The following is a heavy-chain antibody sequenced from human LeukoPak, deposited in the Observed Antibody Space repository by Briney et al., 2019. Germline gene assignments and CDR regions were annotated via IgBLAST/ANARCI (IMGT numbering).Heavy chain of an antibody. CDR2: IIPIFGTT. CDR1: GGTFSNYA. D-gene: IGHD3-22*01. CDR3: AKGRWYYDGGAFDI. V-gene: IGHV1-69*01. J-gene: IGHJ3*02. Sequence: SVKVSCKASGGTFSNYAIHWVRQAPGQGLAWMGGIIPIFGTTSYAQNFQDRVTITADESTSTAYMELSSLTFEDTAMYYCAKGRWYYDGGAFDIWGQGTMVTVSS.